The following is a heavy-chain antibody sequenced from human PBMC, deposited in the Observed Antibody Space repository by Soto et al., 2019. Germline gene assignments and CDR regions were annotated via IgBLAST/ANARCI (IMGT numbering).Heavy chain of an antibody. Sequence: QVQLQESGPGLVKPLETLSLTCTVSGDSISNYYWSWIRQPPGKGLEWIGYIYYSGSTNYNPSLKSQVTISVDTSKNQFSLKLRSVTAADTAVYYCARHLWVGSSWYLGAFDIWGQGTMVTVSS. CDR2: IYYSGST. D-gene: IGHD6-13*01. V-gene: IGHV4-59*08. CDR1: GDSISNYY. J-gene: IGHJ3*02. CDR3: ARHLWVGSSWYLGAFDI.